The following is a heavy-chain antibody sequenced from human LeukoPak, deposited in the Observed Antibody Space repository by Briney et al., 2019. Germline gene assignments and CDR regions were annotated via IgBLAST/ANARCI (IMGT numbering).Heavy chain of an antibody. J-gene: IGHJ4*02. V-gene: IGHV4-59*01. D-gene: IGHD3-10*01. CDR2: IYYKGNT. Sequence: SETLSLTCTVSGGSISSFYWSWIRQPPGKGLEWIGYIYYKGNTNYSPSLTSRVTISLDTSKNQFSLKLSSLTAADTAVYYCARDSGRTQIFDYWGQGTLVTVSS. CDR1: GGSISSFY. CDR3: ARDSGRTQIFDY.